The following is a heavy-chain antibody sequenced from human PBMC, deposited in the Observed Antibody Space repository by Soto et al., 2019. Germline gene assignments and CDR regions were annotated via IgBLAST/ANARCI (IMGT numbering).Heavy chain of an antibody. CDR2: ISDSGST. CDR3: ARGGSSSWYGFYFFAN. J-gene: IGHJ4*02. D-gene: IGHD6-13*01. Sequence: SETLSLTCTVSGGSMSSYFWSWIRQPPGRGLEWIGYISDSGSTNYKTSLKSRVTISVDTSKNQFSLKVASVTAADTAVYYCARGGSSSWYGFYFFANRGPGTLVTVSS. V-gene: IGHV4-59*12. CDR1: GGSMSSYF.